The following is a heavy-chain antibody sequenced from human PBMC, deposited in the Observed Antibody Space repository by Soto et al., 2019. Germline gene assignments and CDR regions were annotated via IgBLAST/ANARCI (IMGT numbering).Heavy chain of an antibody. CDR3: AKKVNSGPGSQYFDY. CDR2: FRTSGDGGTT. J-gene: IGHJ4*02. D-gene: IGHD3-10*01. Sequence: LRLSCAASGFTFSSYSMSWVRQAPGKGLEWVSGFRTSGDGGTTYYADSVKGRFTISRDNSKNMLFLQMNSLRAEDTAIYYCAKKVNSGPGSQYFDYWGQRTLVTVSS. CDR1: GFTFSSYS. V-gene: IGHV3-23*01.